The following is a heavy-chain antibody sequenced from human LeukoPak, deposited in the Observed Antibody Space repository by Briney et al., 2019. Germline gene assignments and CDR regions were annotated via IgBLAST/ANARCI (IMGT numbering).Heavy chain of an antibody. CDR1: GGSISSTSHY. CDR2: VYYSGST. Sequence: SETLSLTCTVSGGSISSTSHYWGWIRQPPGKGLEWIGSVYYSGSTYYNPSLKSRVTISVDTSKNQLSLRLGSVTATDMAVYFCARLGYSVSWTDCWGQGILVTVSS. V-gene: IGHV4-39*01. CDR3: ARLGYSVSWTDC. D-gene: IGHD6-13*01. J-gene: IGHJ4*02.